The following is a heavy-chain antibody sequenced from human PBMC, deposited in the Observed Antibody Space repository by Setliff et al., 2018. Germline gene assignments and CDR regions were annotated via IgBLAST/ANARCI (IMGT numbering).Heavy chain of an antibody. CDR3: ARQKYWSGYYGEGYYYYMDV. J-gene: IGHJ6*03. V-gene: IGHV4-34*01. CDR2: INYSGRN. D-gene: IGHD3-3*01. CDR1: GGSFSGFY. Sequence: SETLSLTCAVYGGSFSGFYWPWIRQSPGKGLEWIGSINYSGRNYYNPSLKSRVTIFADTSKNQFSLLLNSVTAADTALYYCARQKYWSGYYGEGYYYYMDVWGKGTTVTVSS.